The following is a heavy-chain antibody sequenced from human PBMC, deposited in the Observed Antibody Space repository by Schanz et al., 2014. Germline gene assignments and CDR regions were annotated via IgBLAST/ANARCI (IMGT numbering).Heavy chain of an antibody. CDR2: ISSSSSTI. Sequence: EVQLVQSGGGLVQPGGSLRLSCAASGFSVGNQYMNWVRQAPGKGLEWISYISSSSSTIYHADSVKGRFTISRDNAKNSLYLQMNSLRAEDTAVYCCARIGGSVIDYWAQGTLVTVSS. J-gene: IGHJ4*01. V-gene: IGHV3-48*01. CDR3: ARIGGSVIDY. CDR1: GFSVGNQY. D-gene: IGHD3-10*01.